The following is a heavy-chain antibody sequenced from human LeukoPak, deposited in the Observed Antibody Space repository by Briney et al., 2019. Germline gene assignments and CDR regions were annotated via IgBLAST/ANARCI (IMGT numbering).Heavy chain of an antibody. V-gene: IGHV4-59*08. CDR3: ATYIRGHSFYFDY. Sequence: SETLSLTCTVSGGSISSFYWTWIRQPPGKGLEWIGYIYYTGSTYHNPSLKSRVTISIDTSKNQFSLRLSSVTAADTAVYYCATYIRGHSFYFDYWGQGTLVTVSS. J-gene: IGHJ4*02. CDR1: GGSISSFY. D-gene: IGHD3-10*01. CDR2: IYYTGST.